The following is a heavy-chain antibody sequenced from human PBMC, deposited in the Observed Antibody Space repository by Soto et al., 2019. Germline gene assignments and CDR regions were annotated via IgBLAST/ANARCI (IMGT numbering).Heavy chain of an antibody. CDR2: IYYSGST. CDR3: VGCYDDYYYGMAV. D-gene: IGHD3-3*01. CDR1: GGSISSFFYY. J-gene: IGHJ6*02. V-gene: IGHV4-31*03. Sequence: TLCLTCTVSGGSISSFFYYWSWIRQHPGKGLEWIGYIYYSGSTYYNPSLKSRVTISVDTSKNQFSLKLSSVTAADTAVYFCVGCYDDYYYGMAVWGQGTTVIVSS.